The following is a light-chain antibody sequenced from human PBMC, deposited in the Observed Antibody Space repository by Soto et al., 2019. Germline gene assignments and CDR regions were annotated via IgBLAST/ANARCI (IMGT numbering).Light chain of an antibody. CDR3: KQYGDAPIT. J-gene: IGKJ5*01. CDR2: RAS. V-gene: IGKV3-20*01. CDR1: QTVPSTL. Sequence: EIVLTQSPGTLSLFPGERATLSCRASQTVPSTLLAWFQQKPGQAPGLLIYRASSRATGVQDRFSGSGSGTDFTLTIRRLEPEDFALYYCKQYGDAPITFGQGTRLEIK.